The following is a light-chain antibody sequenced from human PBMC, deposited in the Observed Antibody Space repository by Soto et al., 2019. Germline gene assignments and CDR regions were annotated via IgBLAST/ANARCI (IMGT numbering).Light chain of an antibody. V-gene: IGLV2-11*01. J-gene: IGLJ1*01. Sequence: QSVLTQPPSASGSPGQSVTISCTGAGTDVGQYNYVSWYQQHPGKAPKLLIHHVSRRPSGVPARFSGSKSGNTASLTISGLQTEDEADYYCCSYAGRYTYVFGTGTKVTVL. CDR3: CSYAGRYTYV. CDR1: GTDVGQYNY. CDR2: HVS.